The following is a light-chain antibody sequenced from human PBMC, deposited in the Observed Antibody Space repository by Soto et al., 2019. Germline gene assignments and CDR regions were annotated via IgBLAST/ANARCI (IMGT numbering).Light chain of an antibody. CDR3: QQYGSSPPWT. CDR2: GVS. V-gene: IGKV3-15*01. Sequence: EIVMTQSPATLSVSPGERATLSCRASQSVSRDLAWYQQKPGQAPRLLIYGVSSRASGIPARFSGSGSGTEFTLTISRLEPEDFAVYYCQQYGSSPPWTFGQGTKVDIK. J-gene: IGKJ1*01. CDR1: QSVSRD.